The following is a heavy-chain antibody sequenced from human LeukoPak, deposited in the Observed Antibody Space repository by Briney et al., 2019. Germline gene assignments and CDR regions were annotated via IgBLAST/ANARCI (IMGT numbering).Heavy chain of an antibody. Sequence: GGSLRLSCAASGFTFSSYAMHWVRQAPGKGLEYVSAISSNGGSTYYANSVKGRFTISRDNSKNTLYLQMGGLRAEDMAVYYCARDSSYDSSGYCLDYWGQGTLVTVSS. CDR2: ISSNGGST. J-gene: IGHJ4*02. CDR3: ARDSSYDSSGYCLDY. D-gene: IGHD3-22*01. V-gene: IGHV3-64*01. CDR1: GFTFSSYA.